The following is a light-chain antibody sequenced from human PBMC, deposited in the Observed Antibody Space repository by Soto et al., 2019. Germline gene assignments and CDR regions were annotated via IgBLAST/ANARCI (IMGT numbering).Light chain of an antibody. V-gene: IGKV3-11*01. Sequence: EIVLTQSPASLSXXXGXXAXLXCRASQSVSTYLAWYQQKPGQAPRLLIYDASKRASGFPARFSGSGSGTDFTLTISSLEPEDFAVYYCQERTGWPPWTFGQGTKVDIK. CDR1: QSVSTY. CDR3: QERTGWPPWT. CDR2: DAS. J-gene: IGKJ1*01.